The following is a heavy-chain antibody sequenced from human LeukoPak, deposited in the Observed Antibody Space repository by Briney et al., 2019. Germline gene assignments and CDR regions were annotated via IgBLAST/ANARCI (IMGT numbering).Heavy chain of an antibody. J-gene: IGHJ4*02. D-gene: IGHD4-23*01. CDR2: IYTNGNT. CDR3: ARRAGGYSHPYDY. CDR1: GFSVSNTY. Sequence: GWSLRLSCIVSGFSVSNTYMSWVRQAPGKGLEGASIIYTNGNTYLSDSVKGRFTISRDASENTLYLQMNSLTVEDTAVYYCARRAGGYSHPYDYWGQGTLVTVSS. V-gene: IGHV3-53*01.